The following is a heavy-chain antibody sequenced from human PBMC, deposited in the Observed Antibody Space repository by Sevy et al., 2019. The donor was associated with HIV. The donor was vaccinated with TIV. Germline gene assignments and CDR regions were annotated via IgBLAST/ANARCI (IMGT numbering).Heavy chain of an antibody. CDR2: VYYSGSF. J-gene: IGHJ4*02. Sequence: SETLSLTCTISGGSISSYYWTWIRQPPGKGQEWIGYVYYSGSFNYNPSLKSRVTMSVDMSNKQFSLKLSSVTAADTAVYYCARNQYSRGWTPFDYWGPGTRVTVSS. V-gene: IGHV4-59*01. CDR3: ARNQYSRGWTPFDY. D-gene: IGHD6-19*01. CDR1: GGSISSYY.